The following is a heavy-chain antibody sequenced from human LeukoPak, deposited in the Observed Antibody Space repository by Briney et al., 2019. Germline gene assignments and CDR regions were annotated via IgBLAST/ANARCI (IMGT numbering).Heavy chain of an antibody. D-gene: IGHD3-10*01. J-gene: IGHJ4*02. CDR2: INHVATT. CDR1: GGSFSDYL. CDR3: ARGRTGSTNYDY. V-gene: IGHV4-34*01. Sequence: SETLSLTCGVSGGSFSDYLWSWIRQPPGKGLEWIGQINHVATTNYNPSLKSRVTMSVDRSKNLFSLRLSSVTAADRAVYYCARGRTGSTNYDYWGQGVLVTVSS.